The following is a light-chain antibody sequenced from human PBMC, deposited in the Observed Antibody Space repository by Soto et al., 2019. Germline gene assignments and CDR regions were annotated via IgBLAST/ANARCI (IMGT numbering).Light chain of an antibody. CDR1: SSDVGGYNY. CDR3: CSYAGSYTGV. Sequence: QSVLIQPRSVSGSPGQSVTISCTGTSSDVGGYNYVSWYQQHPGKAPKLMIYDVSKRPSGVPDRFSGSKSGNTASLTISGLQAEDEADYYCCSYAGSYTGVFGGGTQLTVL. J-gene: IGLJ2*01. V-gene: IGLV2-11*01. CDR2: DVS.